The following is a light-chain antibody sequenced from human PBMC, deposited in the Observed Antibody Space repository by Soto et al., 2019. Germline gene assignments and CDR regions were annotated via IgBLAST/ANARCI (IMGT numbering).Light chain of an antibody. CDR3: ATWDDSPSGLSWV. Sequence: QSVLTQSPSASGTPGQRVSISCSGSSSNIGSNNVYWYQHFPGSAPRFLIYPNSPRPSGVPDRFSASKSGTSASLVISGLRPEDEATYYCATWDDSPSGLSWVFGGGTKLTVL. V-gene: IGLV1-47*01. CDR2: PNS. CDR1: SSNIGSNN. J-gene: IGLJ3*02.